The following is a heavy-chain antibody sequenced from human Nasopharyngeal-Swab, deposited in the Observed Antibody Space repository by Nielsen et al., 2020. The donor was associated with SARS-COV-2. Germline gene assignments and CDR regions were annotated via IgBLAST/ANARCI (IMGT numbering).Heavy chain of an antibody. J-gene: IGHJ4*02. D-gene: IGHD4-11*01. Sequence: WVRQAPGQGLEWMGRIIPIGGIANNAQKFQGRVTITADKSTSTAYMELTSLRSEDTAVYYCAREGPGPPRTTVTPYFDYWGQGTLVTVSS. CDR3: AREGPGPPRTTVTPYFDY. CDR2: IIPIGGIA. V-gene: IGHV1-69*04.